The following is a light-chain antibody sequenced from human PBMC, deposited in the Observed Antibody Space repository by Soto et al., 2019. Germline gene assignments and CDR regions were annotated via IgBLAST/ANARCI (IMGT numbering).Light chain of an antibody. V-gene: IGKV1-39*01. CDR1: QSISSH. CDR2: AAS. Sequence: DIQMTQSPSSLSASVGDRVTITCRASQSISSHLNWYQQKPGKAPKLLIYAASSLQPGVPSRFSGSGSGTDSTLTISILQPEDLATYYSQQSYSTPPITFGQGTRLEL. J-gene: IGKJ5*01. CDR3: QQSYSTPPIT.